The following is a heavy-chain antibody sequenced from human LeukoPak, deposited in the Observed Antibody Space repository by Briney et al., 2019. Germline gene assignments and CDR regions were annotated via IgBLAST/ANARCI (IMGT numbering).Heavy chain of an antibody. Sequence: EASVEVSCKASGYTFTDYYMHWVRQAPGQGLEWMGWINPDSGATNYAQKFQGRVTMTRDTSISTALMELSRLRSDDTAVYYCAREDSSGWVYFDYWGQGTLVTVSS. CDR3: AREDSSGWVYFDY. V-gene: IGHV1-2*02. CDR1: GYTFTDYY. D-gene: IGHD6-19*01. J-gene: IGHJ4*02. CDR2: INPDSGAT.